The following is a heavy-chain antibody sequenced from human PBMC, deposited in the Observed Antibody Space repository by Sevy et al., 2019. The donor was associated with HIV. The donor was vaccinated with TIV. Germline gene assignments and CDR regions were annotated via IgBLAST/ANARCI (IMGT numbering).Heavy chain of an antibody. CDR3: ARVVGALPGYYYGMDV. CDR2: LGDNGAAT. Sequence: GGSLRLSCSASGFTFSSYAMSWVRQSPGKGLKWVSALGDNGAATYYADSVKGRFTISRDNSKNTVYLHLSSLRAEDTAVYYCARVVGALPGYYYGMDVWGQGTTVTVSS. CDR1: GFTFSSYA. D-gene: IGHD1-26*01. V-gene: IGHV3-23*01. J-gene: IGHJ6*02.